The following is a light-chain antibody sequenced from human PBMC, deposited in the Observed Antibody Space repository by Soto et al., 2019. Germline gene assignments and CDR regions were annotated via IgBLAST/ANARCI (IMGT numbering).Light chain of an antibody. CDR2: DVS. Sequence: QSALTQPASVSGSPGQSITISCTGASSDLGDYNYVSWYQQHPGKAPKLMIYDVSSRPSGVSDRFSGSKSGNTASLTISGLQAEDEADYYCTSYTTTGTYVFATGTKDTV. CDR3: TSYTTTGTYV. V-gene: IGLV2-14*03. CDR1: SSDLGDYNY. J-gene: IGLJ1*01.